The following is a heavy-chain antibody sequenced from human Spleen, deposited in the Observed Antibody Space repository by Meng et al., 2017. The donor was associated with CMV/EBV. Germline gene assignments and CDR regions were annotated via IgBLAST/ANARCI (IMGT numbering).Heavy chain of an antibody. Sequence: QVQLQQGGAGLLNPSETLSLTCAVYGGSFSGYYWSWIRQPPGKGLEWIGEINHSGSTNYNPSLKSRVTISVDTSKNQFSLKLSSVTAADTAVYYCARVKRDWNPRPNYFDYWGQGTLVTVSS. CDR1: GGSFSGYY. CDR3: ARVKRDWNPRPNYFDY. J-gene: IGHJ4*02. CDR2: INHSGST. V-gene: IGHV4-34*01. D-gene: IGHD1-1*01.